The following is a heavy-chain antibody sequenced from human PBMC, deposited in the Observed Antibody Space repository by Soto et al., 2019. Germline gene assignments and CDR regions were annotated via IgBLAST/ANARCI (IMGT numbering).Heavy chain of an antibody. CDR2: IIPILGIA. V-gene: IGHV1-69*02. CDR3: ATLRFLEDGYYYYYMDV. D-gene: IGHD3-3*01. Sequence: QVQLVQSGAEVKKPGSSVKVSCKASGGTFSSYTISWVRQAPGQGLEWMGRIIPILGIANYAQKFQGRVTITADKSTSTAYMELSSLRSEDTAVYYCATLRFLEDGYYYYYMDVWGKGTTVTVSS. J-gene: IGHJ6*03. CDR1: GGTFSSYT.